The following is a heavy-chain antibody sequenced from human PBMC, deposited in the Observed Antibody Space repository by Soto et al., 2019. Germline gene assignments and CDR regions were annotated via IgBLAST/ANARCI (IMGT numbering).Heavy chain of an antibody. CDR3: ARETEYCSSTSCTNWFDP. J-gene: IGHJ5*02. CDR1: VGSSSSGGYA. CDR2: IYHSGST. Sequence: LYLTCAFSVGSSSSGGYAWSWIRQPPGKGLEWIGYIYHSGSTYYNPSLKSRVTISVDRSKNQFSLKLSSVTEADTAVYYCARETEYCSSTSCTNWFDPWGQGTLVTVSS. V-gene: IGHV4-30-2*01. D-gene: IGHD2-2*01.